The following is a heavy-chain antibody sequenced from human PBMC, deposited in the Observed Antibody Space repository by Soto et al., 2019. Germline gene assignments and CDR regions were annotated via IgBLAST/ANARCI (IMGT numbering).Heavy chain of an antibody. Sequence: EVQLVESGGGLVQPGGSLKLSCAASGFTFSDSAMHWVRQASGKGLEWVGRIKTKPNNYATAYGASVQGRFTISRDDSKSTADLQMNSLKTEDTALYYCTWSPDADCGAGICRNWFDPWGQGILVTVSS. CDR3: TWSPDADCGAGICRNWFDP. CDR1: GFTFSDSA. D-gene: IGHD2-15*01. J-gene: IGHJ5*02. CDR2: IKTKPNNYAT. V-gene: IGHV3-73*01.